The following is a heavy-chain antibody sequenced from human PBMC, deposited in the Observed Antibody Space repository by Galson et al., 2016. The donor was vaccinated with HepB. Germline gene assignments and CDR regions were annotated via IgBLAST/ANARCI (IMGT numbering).Heavy chain of an antibody. CDR3: ARRPRGTRHYYHGLDV. D-gene: IGHD3-16*01. CDR2: MQYGGIT. CDR1: GGSITSNSYY. Sequence: SETLSLTCTVSGGSITSNSYYWAWIRQPPGKGLEWIGSMQYGGITYYNASLKGRVTMSMDTSEGQFSLRVTSVTAANTAVYHRARRPRGTRHYYHGLDVWGPGATVTVSS. J-gene: IGHJ6*02. V-gene: IGHV4-39*01.